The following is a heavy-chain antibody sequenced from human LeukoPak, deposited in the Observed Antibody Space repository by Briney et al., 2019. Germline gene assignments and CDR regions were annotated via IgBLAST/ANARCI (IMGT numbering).Heavy chain of an antibody. Sequence: GGSLRLSCAASGFTFSGSAMHWVRQASGKGLEWVGRIRGKSSSYATAYDESVKGRFTISRDDSKNTAYLQMNSLKTEDTAVYYCTTDRKNIDYWGQGTLVTVSS. V-gene: IGHV3-73*01. J-gene: IGHJ4*02. CDR3: TTDRKNIDY. CDR2: IRGKSSSYAT. D-gene: IGHD3-22*01. CDR1: GFTFSGSA.